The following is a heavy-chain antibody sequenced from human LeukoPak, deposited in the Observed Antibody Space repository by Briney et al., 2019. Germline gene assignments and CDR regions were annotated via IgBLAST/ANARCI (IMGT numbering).Heavy chain of an antibody. CDR3: AKGGVVHAFNI. CDR2: INGGGGST. CDR1: GFTFSSYA. J-gene: IGHJ3*02. V-gene: IGHV3-23*01. D-gene: IGHD2-15*01. Sequence: GGSLRLSCAASGFTFSSYAMSWVRQAPGKGLEWVSAINGGGGSTYYADSVKGRFTISRDNSRSTLYLQMNSLRAEDTAVYYCAKGGVVHAFNIWGQGTMVTVSS.